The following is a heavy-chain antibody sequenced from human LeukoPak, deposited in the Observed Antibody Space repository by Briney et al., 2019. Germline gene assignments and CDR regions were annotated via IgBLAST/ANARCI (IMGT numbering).Heavy chain of an antibody. V-gene: IGHV4-30-4*08. D-gene: IGHD3-22*01. Sequence: SETLSLTCTVSGGSISSGDYYWSWIRQPPGKGQEWIGYIYYSGSTYYNPSLKSRVTISVDTSKNQFSLKLSSVTAADTAVYYCARDFGYYDNTDYWGQGTLVTVSS. CDR3: ARDFGYYDNTDY. CDR2: IYYSGST. CDR1: GGSISSGDYY. J-gene: IGHJ4*02.